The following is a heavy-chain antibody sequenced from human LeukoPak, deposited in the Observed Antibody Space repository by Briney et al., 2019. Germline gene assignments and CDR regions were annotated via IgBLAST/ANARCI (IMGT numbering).Heavy chain of an antibody. CDR3: ARGVTGYSYGFDY. Sequence: SVKVSCKASGGTFSSYAISWVRQAPGQGLEWMGGIIPIVGTANYAQKFQGRVTITTDESTSTAYMELSSLRSEDTAVYYCARGVTGYSYGFDYWGQGTLVTVSS. CDR2: IIPIVGTA. J-gene: IGHJ4*02. V-gene: IGHV1-69*05. CDR1: GGTFSSYA. D-gene: IGHD5-18*01.